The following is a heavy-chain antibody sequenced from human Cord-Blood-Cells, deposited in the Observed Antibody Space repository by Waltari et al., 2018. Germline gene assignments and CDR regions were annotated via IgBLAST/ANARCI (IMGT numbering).Heavy chain of an antibody. D-gene: IGHD3-3*01. CDR1: GGSFSGYY. Sequence: QVQLQQWGAGLLKPSETLSLTCAVYGGSFSGYYWSWIRQPTGKGLEWIGEINHSGSTNHNPSLRSRVTIAGDPSKNQFSLKLSAVTAADTAVYDCARGGRYYDFWSGYRAVNWFDPWGQGTLVTVSS. V-gene: IGHV4-34*01. CDR3: ARGGRYYDFWSGYRAVNWFDP. J-gene: IGHJ5*02. CDR2: INHSGST.